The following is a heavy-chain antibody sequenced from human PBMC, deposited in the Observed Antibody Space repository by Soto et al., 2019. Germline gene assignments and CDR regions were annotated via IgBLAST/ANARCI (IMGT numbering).Heavy chain of an antibody. Sequence: QVQLQQWGAGLLKPSETLSLTCAVYGGFVSSGSYYWSWIRQPPGKGLEWIREMSHSGGTHFNPSLNSRVTISVDTSKNQFSLKMSSVTAADSALYYCARVERGTATTVVDAFDIWGPGTMVTVSS. CDR2: MSHSGGT. CDR3: ARVERGTATTVVDAFDI. J-gene: IGHJ3*02. CDR1: GGFVSSGSYY. D-gene: IGHD1-1*01. V-gene: IGHV4-34*01.